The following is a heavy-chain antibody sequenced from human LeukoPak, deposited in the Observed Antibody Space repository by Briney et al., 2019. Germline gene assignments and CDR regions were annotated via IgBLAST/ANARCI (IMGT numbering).Heavy chain of an antibody. CDR2: FDPEDGET. V-gene: IGHV1-24*01. Sequence: ASVKVSCKVSGYTLTELSMHWVRQAPGKGLEWMGGFDPEDGETIYAQKLQGRVTMTTDTSTSTAYMELRSLRSDDTAVYYCARDVKSVRFDPWGQGTLVTVSS. CDR1: GYTLTELS. CDR3: ARDVKSVRFDP. J-gene: IGHJ5*02. D-gene: IGHD5/OR15-5a*01.